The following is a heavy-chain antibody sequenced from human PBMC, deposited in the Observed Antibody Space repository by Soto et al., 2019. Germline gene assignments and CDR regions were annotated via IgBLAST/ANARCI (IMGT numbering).Heavy chain of an antibody. CDR3: ARDTAFWSGYTKYYFDY. D-gene: IGHD3-3*01. V-gene: IGHV4-34*01. CDR1: GGSFSGYY. Sequence: PSETLSLTCAVYGGSFSGYYWSWIRQPPGKGLEWIGEINHSGSTNYNPSLKSRVTISVDTSKNQFSLKLSSVTAADTAVYYCARDTAFWSGYTKYYFDYWGQGTLVTVSS. J-gene: IGHJ4*02. CDR2: INHSGST.